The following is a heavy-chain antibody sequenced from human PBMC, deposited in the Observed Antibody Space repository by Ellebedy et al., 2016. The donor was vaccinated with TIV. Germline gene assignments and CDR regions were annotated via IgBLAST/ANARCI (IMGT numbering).Heavy chain of an antibody. Sequence: AASVKVSCKASGYTFANYAIQWVRQAPGQRLEWMGWISAGRGDTKNSQKFQDRITITTDTSANTAYMELRGLTSEDTAVYYCARSGDAWGIDFWGQGTLVTVSS. CDR1: GYTFANYA. D-gene: IGHD3-16*01. CDR3: ARSGDAWGIDF. J-gene: IGHJ4*02. CDR2: ISAGRGDT. V-gene: IGHV1-3*01.